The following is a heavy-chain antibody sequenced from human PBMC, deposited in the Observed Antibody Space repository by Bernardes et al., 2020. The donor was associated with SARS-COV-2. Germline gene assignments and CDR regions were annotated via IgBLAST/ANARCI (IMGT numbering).Heavy chain of an antibody. Sequence: APQKACCKASGYTFTSDGISRVRQAPGHGREWNGWISGQKLKTNYAQKLQGRVTKTADTSTSKGYMELMELRSDDTAVYFCGRDRDQRDRNFLAYWGQGPPVTVSS. J-gene: IGHJ4*02. CDR3: GRDRDQRDRNFLAY. V-gene: IGHV1-18*04. D-gene: IGHD6-25*01. CDR1: GYTFTSDG. CDR2: ISGQKLKT.